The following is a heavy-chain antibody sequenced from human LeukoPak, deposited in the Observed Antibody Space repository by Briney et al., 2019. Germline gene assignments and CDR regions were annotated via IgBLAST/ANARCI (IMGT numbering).Heavy chain of an antibody. CDR2: IYYSGST. Sequence: SETLSLTCTVSGGSISSNDYYWDWIRQPPGMGLEYIGSIYYSGSTYYNPSLKSRVTISVDASKNQFSLKLSSVTAADTAVYYCARHRGSSSLFDYWGQGTLVTVSS. V-gene: IGHV4-39*01. J-gene: IGHJ4*02. D-gene: IGHD6-6*01. CDR1: GGSISSNDYY. CDR3: ARHRGSSSLFDY.